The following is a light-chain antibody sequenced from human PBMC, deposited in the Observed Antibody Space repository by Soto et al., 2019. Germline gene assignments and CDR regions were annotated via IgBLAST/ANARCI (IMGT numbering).Light chain of an antibody. CDR1: SSDVGSYNL. CDR2: EGS. CDR3: GSFTTNRIWV. V-gene: IGLV2-14*02. Sequence: QSVLTQPASVSGSPGQSITISCTGTSSDVGSYNLVSWYQQHPGKAPKLMIYEGSKRPSGVSNRFSGSKSGNTASLTISGLQVEDEADYICGSFTTNRIWVFGGGTKLTVL. J-gene: IGLJ3*02.